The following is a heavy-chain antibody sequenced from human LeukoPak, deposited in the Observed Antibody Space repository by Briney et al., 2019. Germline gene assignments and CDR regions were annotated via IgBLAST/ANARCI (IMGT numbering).Heavy chain of an antibody. CDR1: GFTFSTYA. D-gene: IGHD3-22*01. CDR2: INSNGGST. Sequence: GGSLRLSCAASGFTFSTYAMSWVRQAPGKGLEYVSVINSNGGSTYYADSVKGRFTISRDNSKNTLYLQMSSLRAEDTAVYYCVKDDSSGYYPDYWGQGTLVSVSS. V-gene: IGHV3-64*03. CDR3: VKDDSSGYYPDY. J-gene: IGHJ4*02.